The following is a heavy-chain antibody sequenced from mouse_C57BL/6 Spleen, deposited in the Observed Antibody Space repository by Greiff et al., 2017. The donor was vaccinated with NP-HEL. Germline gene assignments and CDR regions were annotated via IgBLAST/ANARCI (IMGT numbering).Heavy chain of an antibody. Sequence: EVKLVESGGGLVKPGGSLKLSCAASGFTFSSYTMSWVRQTPEKRLEWVATISGGGGNTYYPDSVKGRFTISRDNAKNTLYLQMSSLRSEDTALYYCARGGWDAGGVAYWGQGTLVTVSA. D-gene: IGHD4-1*01. CDR3: ARGGWDAGGVAY. CDR1: GFTFSSYT. V-gene: IGHV5-9*01. J-gene: IGHJ3*01. CDR2: ISGGGGNT.